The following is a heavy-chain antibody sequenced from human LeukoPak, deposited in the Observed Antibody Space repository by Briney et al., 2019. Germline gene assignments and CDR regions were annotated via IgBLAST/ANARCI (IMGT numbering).Heavy chain of an antibody. CDR2: IYTSGST. D-gene: IGHD2-21*01. CDR3: ARRVSAFFYGMDV. CDR1: GGSISSYY. J-gene: IGHJ6*02. V-gene: IGHV4-4*07. Sequence: SETLSLTCTVSGGSISSYYWSWIRQPAGKGLEWIGRIYTSGSTNYNSSLKSRVTMSVDTSKNQFSLRLSSVTAADTAVYYCARRVSAFFYGMDVWGQGTTVTVSS.